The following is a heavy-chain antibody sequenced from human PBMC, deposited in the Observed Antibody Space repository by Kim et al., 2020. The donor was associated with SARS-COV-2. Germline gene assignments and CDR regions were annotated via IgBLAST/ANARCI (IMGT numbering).Heavy chain of an antibody. Sequence: SLKMRVTISVDTSKNQFALKLSSVTAADTAVYYCAREEVGPAAIAAFDIWGQGTMVTVSS. CDR3: AREEVGPAAIAAFDI. J-gene: IGHJ3*02. D-gene: IGHD2-2*01. V-gene: IGHV4-31*02.